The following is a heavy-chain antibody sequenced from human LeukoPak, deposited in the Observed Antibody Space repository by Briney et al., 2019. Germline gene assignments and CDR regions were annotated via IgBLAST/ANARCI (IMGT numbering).Heavy chain of an antibody. CDR1: GFTFSSYA. D-gene: IGHD3-3*01. CDR2: ISGSGGST. CDR3: AKDSLYYDSWSGYYYY. J-gene: IGHJ4*02. Sequence: AGGSLRLSCAASGFTFSSYAMSWVRQAPGKGLERVSAISGSGGSTYYADSVKGRFTISRDNSKNTLYLQMNSLRAEDTAVYYCAKDSLYYDSWSGYYYYWGQGTLVTVSS. V-gene: IGHV3-23*01.